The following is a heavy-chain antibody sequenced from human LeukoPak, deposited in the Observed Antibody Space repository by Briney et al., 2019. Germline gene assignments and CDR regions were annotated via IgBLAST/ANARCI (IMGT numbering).Heavy chain of an antibody. V-gene: IGHV1-2*06. Sequence: GASVKVSCKASGYTFTGYYMRWVRQAPGQGLEWMGRINPNSGGTNYAQKFQGRVTMTRDTSISTAYMELSRLRSDDTAVYYCARVTHLVGATMLSDSYYFDYWGQGTLVTVSS. CDR2: INPNSGGT. CDR1: GYTFTGYY. J-gene: IGHJ4*02. D-gene: IGHD1-26*01. CDR3: ARVTHLVGATMLSDSYYFDY.